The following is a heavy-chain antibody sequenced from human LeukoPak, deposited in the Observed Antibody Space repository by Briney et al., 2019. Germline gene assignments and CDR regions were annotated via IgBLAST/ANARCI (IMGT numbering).Heavy chain of an antibody. CDR2: ISAGSGTV. V-gene: IGHV3-48*04. D-gene: IGHD1-14*01. CDR3: TKDLGLRRMI. CDR1: GLSLSSNN. Sequence: GGSLRLSCAASGLSLSSNNMHWVRQAPGGGLEWLSYISAGSGTVFSADSVKGRFSISRDNARESLFLQMNSLRVDDTAVYYCTKDLGLRRMIWGRGTLVMSPQ. J-gene: IGHJ2*01.